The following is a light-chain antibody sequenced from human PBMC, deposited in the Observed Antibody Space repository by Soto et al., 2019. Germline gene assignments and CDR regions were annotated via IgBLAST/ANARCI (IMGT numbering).Light chain of an antibody. CDR3: QQADSFPWT. CDR2: SAS. J-gene: IGKJ1*01. CDR1: KDISTS. Sequence: QVNQSPSSVSASVGDRVTLTCQTSKDISTSVAWYKQTQGKAPNXXSYSASALHRGVPSRFSGSGSGADFTLTVSSLQPEDSATYYCQQADSFPWTFGQGTKVDIK. V-gene: IGKV1D-12*01.